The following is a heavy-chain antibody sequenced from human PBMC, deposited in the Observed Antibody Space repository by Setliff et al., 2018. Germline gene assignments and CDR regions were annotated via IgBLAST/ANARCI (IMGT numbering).Heavy chain of an antibody. CDR3: ARGDFYYYFYMDV. CDR2: INPSGGLT. V-gene: IGHV1-46*01. CDR1: GYTLSKYY. Sequence: ASVKVSCKASGYTLSKYYMHWVRQAPGQGLEWMGIINPSGGLTNYAQKFQGRVTITTDKSTSTAYMELSSLRSEDTAIYYCARGDFYYYFYMDVWGKGTTVTVSS. J-gene: IGHJ6*03.